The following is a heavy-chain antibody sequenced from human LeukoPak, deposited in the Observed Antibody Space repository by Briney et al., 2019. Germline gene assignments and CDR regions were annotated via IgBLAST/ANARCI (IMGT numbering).Heavy chain of an antibody. J-gene: IGHJ4*02. D-gene: IGHD2-2*02. Sequence: EASVKVSCKASGYTFTSYGISWVQQAPGQGLEWMGWISAYNGNTNYAQKLQGRVTMTTDTSTSTAYMELRSLRSDDTAVYYCARDGYCSSTSCYTLDYWGQGTLVTVSS. CDR3: ARDGYCSSTSCYTLDY. CDR2: ISAYNGNT. V-gene: IGHV1-18*01. CDR1: GYTFTSYG.